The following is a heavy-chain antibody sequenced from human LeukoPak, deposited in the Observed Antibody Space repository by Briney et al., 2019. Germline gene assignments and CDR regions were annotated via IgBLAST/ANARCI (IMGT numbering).Heavy chain of an antibody. J-gene: IGHJ3*02. D-gene: IGHD2-21*02. CDR1: GGSFSGYY. V-gene: IGHV4-34*01. CDR3: ARGLRVTAGAFDI. Sequence: PSETLSLTCAVYGGSFSGYYWSWIRQPPGKGLEWMGEINHSGSTNYNPSLKSRVTISVDTSKNQFSLKLSSVTAADTAVYYCARGLRVTAGAFDIWGQGTMVTVSS. CDR2: INHSGST.